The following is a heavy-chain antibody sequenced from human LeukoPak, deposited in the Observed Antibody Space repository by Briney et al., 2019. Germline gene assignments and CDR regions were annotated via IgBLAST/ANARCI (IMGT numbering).Heavy chain of an antibody. J-gene: IGHJ4*02. CDR2: ISWNSGSI. D-gene: IGHD5-24*01. CDR3: EKVLSRGWLHPSFDY. CDR1: GFTFDDYA. V-gene: IGHV3-9*03. Sequence: PGGSLRLSCAASGFTFDDYAMHWVRQAPGKGLEWVSGISWNSGSIGYADSVKGRFTISRDNAKNSLYLQMNSLRAEDMALYYCEKVLSRGWLHPSFDYGGQGTLVTVSS.